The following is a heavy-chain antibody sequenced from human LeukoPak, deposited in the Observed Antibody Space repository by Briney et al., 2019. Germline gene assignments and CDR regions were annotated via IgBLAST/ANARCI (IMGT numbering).Heavy chain of an antibody. V-gene: IGHV3-21*06. D-gene: IGHD1-14*01. Sequence: NPGGSLRLSCTTSGHTFSTSGFNWVRQAPGKGLEWVASIGPTGFDRYHADSIKGRFTISRDNANNFLYLQMDSLRAEDTAVYYCATETNGRHYDYWGQGTLLTVSS. CDR2: IGPTGFDR. J-gene: IGHJ4*02. CDR1: GHTFSTSG. CDR3: ATETNGRHYDY.